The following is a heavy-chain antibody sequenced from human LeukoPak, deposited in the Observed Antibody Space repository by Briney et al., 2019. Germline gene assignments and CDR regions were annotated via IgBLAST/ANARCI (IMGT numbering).Heavy chain of an antibody. CDR2: ISGSGSST. CDR1: GFTFSSYA. Sequence: GGSLRLSCAASGFTFSSYAMSWVRQAPGKGLEWVSAISGSGSSTYYADSVKGRFTISRDNSKNTLYLQMNSLRVEDTAVYYCAKESVSYYYYMDVWGKGTTVTISS. V-gene: IGHV3-23*01. J-gene: IGHJ6*03. CDR3: AKESVSYYYYMDV.